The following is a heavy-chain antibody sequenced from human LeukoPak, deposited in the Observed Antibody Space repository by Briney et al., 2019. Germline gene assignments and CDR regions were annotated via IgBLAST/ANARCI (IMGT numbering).Heavy chain of an antibody. V-gene: IGHV3-21*01. D-gene: IGHD6-19*01. Sequence: KPGGSLRLSCAASGFTFSSYSLNWVRQAPGKGLEWVSSITSSSSYIYYADSVKGRFTISRDNAKNSLFLQMNSLRAEDAAVYYCAYSGWYHYFDYWGQGILVTVSS. CDR3: AYSGWYHYFDY. CDR1: GFTFSSYS. J-gene: IGHJ4*02. CDR2: ITSSSSYI.